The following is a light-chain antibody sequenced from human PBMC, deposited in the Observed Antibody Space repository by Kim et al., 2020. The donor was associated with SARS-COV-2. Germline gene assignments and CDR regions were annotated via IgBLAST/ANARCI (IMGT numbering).Light chain of an antibody. CDR3: TFTLQTPVT. CDR2: LGS. CDR1: QSLLHSNGYNY. Sequence: DIVMTQSPLSLPVTPGEPASITCRSSQSLLHSNGYNYLDWYLQKPGQSPQLLIYLGSNRDSGVPDRFSGSGSGTDFTLKISGVEARAVGVYYWTFTLQTPVTFGGGTKVDIK. V-gene: IGKV2-28*01. J-gene: IGKJ4*01.